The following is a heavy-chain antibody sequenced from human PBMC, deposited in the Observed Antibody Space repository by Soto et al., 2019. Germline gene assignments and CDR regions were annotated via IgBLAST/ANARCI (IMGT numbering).Heavy chain of an antibody. J-gene: IGHJ6*02. D-gene: IGHD6-19*01. V-gene: IGHV4-30-4*01. Sequence: QVQLQESGPGLVKPSQPLSLTCTVSGGSIRSGDNYWSWIRQPPGKGLEWIGYMYYSGSTYYNPSLRNRVTISVDTSKNQFSLKLTYVTAADTAVYYCAREAENYYYSYAMDVWGLGTTVTVSS. CDR2: MYYSGST. CDR3: AREAENYYYSYAMDV. CDR1: GGSIRSGDNY.